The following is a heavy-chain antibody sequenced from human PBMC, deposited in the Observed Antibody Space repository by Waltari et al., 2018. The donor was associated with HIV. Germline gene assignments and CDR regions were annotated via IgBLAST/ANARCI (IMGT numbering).Heavy chain of an antibody. V-gene: IGHV3-15*01. J-gene: IGHJ4*02. D-gene: IGHD2-15*01. CDR1: GFTLTKAW. CDR3: TSTGGGITDY. CDR2: IKSEDDGGTT. Sequence: EVQLVESGGDMATPGASHRLACAASGFTLTKAWMRWVRQAPGKGLEWVGRIKSEDDGGTTDYAAPVKGRFTISRDDSKNALYLQMNSLKTEDTALYYCTSTGGGITDYWGQGTLVTVSP.